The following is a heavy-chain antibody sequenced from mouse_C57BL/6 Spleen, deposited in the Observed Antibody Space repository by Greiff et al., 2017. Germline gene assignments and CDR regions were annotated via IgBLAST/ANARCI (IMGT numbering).Heavy chain of an antibody. Sequence: QVQLQQPGAELVKPGASVKMSCKASGYTFTSYWITWVKQRPGQGLEWIGDIYPGSGSTNYNEKFKSKATLTVDTSSSTAYMQLSSLTSEDSAVYYCGRKDDDYDGAWFAYWGQGTLVTVSA. D-gene: IGHD2-4*01. CDR2: IYPGSGST. J-gene: IGHJ3*01. CDR3: GRKDDDYDGAWFAY. CDR1: GYTFTSYW. V-gene: IGHV1-55*01.